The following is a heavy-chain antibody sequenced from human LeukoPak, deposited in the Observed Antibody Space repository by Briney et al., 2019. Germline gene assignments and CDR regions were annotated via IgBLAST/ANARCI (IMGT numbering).Heavy chain of an antibody. CDR3: ALDQWRFDY. V-gene: IGHV3-48*03. CDR1: GFTFSSCE. D-gene: IGHD1/OR15-1a*01. CDR2: ISSSGSTI. Sequence: GGSLRLSCAASGFTFSSCEINWVRQAPGKGLEWVSYISSSGSTIYYADSVKGRFTISRDNAKNSLYLQMNSLRAEDTAVYYCALDQWRFDYWGQGTLVTVSS. J-gene: IGHJ4*02.